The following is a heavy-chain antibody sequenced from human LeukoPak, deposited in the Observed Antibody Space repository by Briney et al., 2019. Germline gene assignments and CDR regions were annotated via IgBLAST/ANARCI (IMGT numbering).Heavy chain of an antibody. D-gene: IGHD3-10*01. CDR3: ARDISSLPS. J-gene: IGHJ5*02. Sequence: SVKVSCKASGGTFSSYAISWVRQAPGQGLEWMGRIIPIFGIANYAQKFQGRVTITADKSTSTAYMELSSLRSEDTAVYYCARDISSLPSWGQGTLATVSS. CDR1: GGTFSSYA. CDR2: IIPIFGIA. V-gene: IGHV1-69*04.